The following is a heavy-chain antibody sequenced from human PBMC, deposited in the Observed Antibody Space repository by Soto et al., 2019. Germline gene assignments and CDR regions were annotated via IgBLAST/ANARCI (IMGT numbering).Heavy chain of an antibody. CDR2: INTDGSGT. Sequence: EVQLVESGGGLVQPGGSLRLSCGASGFTFSSHWMHWVRQTPGKGLVWVSRINTDGSGTSYADSVKGRFTISRDNAKNPLYLQMNSLRAEDTAVYYCAREVYSNYEYDGFDVWGQGTTVTVSS. D-gene: IGHD4-4*01. J-gene: IGHJ3*01. CDR3: AREVYSNYEYDGFDV. CDR1: GFTFSSHW. V-gene: IGHV3-74*01.